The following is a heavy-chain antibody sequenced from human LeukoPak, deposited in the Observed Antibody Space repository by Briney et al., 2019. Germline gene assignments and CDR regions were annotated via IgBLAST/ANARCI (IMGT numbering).Heavy chain of an antibody. CDR3: AKDSSDSWLPDY. CDR1: GFTFAGHG. Sequence: GGSLRLSCAVSGFTFAGHGMSWVRQAPGKGPEWVSGISERGDNTYYADSVKGRFTVSRDNSKNTLYLQMNSLRADDKAVYFCAKDSSDSWLPDYWGQGTLVIVSS. J-gene: IGHJ4*02. V-gene: IGHV3-23*01. CDR2: ISERGDNT. D-gene: IGHD6-13*01.